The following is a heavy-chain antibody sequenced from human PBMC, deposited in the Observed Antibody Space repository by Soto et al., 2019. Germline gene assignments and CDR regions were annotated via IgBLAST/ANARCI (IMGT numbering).Heavy chain of an antibody. V-gene: IGHV3-48*03. CDR1: GFTFSSYA. CDR2: IFVTGGTI. J-gene: IGHJ4*02. CDR3: ARDKDWAFDY. D-gene: IGHD3-9*01. Sequence: GGSLRLSCAASGFTFSSYAMYWVRQAPGKGLEWVSYIFVTGGTIYYADSVKGRFTVSRDNAKNSLFLLTSSLRAEDTAVYYCARDKDWAFDYWGQGTQVTVSS.